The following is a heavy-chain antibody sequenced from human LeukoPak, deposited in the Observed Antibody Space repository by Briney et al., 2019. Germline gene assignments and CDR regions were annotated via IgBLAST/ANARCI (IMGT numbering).Heavy chain of an antibody. D-gene: IGHD1-26*01. V-gene: IGHV1-18*01. CDR2: ISAYNGNT. Sequence: VASVKVSCKASGYTFTSYGISWVRQAPGQGLEWMGWISAYNGNTNYAQKLQGRVTMTTDTSTSTAYMELRSLRSDDTAVYYCAREASGGGSYGQDYWGQGTLVTVSS. CDR1: GYTFTSYG. J-gene: IGHJ4*02. CDR3: AREASGGGSYGQDY.